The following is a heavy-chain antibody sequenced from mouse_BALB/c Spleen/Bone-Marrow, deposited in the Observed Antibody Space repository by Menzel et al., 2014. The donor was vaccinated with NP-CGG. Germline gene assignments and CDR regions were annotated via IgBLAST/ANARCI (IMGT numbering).Heavy chain of an antibody. CDR2: IDPANGNT. J-gene: IGHJ2*01. CDR1: GFNIKDTY. CDR3: ARFPYDYGGGDY. V-gene: IGHV14-3*02. Sequence: VQLQQPGAELAKPGASVKLSCTASGFNIKDTYMHWVKQRPEQGLEWIGRIDPANGNTKYDPKFQGKATITADTSSNTAYLQLSSLTSEDTAVYYCARFPYDYGGGDYWGQGTTLTVSS. D-gene: IGHD2-4*01.